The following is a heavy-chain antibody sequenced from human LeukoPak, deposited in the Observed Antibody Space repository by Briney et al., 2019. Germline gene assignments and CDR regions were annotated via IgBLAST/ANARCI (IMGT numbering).Heavy chain of an antibody. CDR3: ARSSMVRGVIITNYYYYMDV. J-gene: IGHJ6*03. Sequence: ASVKVSCKASGCTFSSYAISWVRQAPGQGLEWMGGIIPIFGTANYAQKFQGRVTITADESTSTAYMELSSLRSEDTAVYYCARSSMVRGVIITNYYYYMDVWGKGTTVTISS. CDR1: GCTFSSYA. D-gene: IGHD3-10*01. V-gene: IGHV1-69*13. CDR2: IIPIFGTA.